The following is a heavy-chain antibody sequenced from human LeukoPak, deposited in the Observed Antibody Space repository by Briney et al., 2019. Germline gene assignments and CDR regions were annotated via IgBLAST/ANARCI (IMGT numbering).Heavy chain of an antibody. CDR1: GFTFSSYS. D-gene: IGHD3-22*01. V-gene: IGHV3-21*01. CDR2: ISSSGTYI. CDR3: AREGYDSSGSLDY. Sequence: GSLRLSCAASGFTFSSYSINWVRQAPGKGLEWVSSISSSGTYIYYADSLKGRFTISRDNAKNSLYLQMNSLRAEDTAVYYCAREGYDSSGSLDYWGQGTLVTVSS. J-gene: IGHJ4*02.